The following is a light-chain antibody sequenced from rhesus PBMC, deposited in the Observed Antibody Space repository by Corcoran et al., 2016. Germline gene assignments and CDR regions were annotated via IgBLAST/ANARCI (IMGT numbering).Light chain of an antibody. CDR1: QGISSW. CDR3: QQHNSYPCT. CDR2: AAY. Sequence: DIQMTQSPSSLSASVGDRVTITCQASQGISSWLAWYQQKPGKAPKLLSYAAYSLQSGVPSRFSGSGSGTDFTLPISSLQPEDFATFYCQQHNSYPCTFGQGTKVEIK. V-gene: IGKV1-33*02. J-gene: IGKJ1*01.